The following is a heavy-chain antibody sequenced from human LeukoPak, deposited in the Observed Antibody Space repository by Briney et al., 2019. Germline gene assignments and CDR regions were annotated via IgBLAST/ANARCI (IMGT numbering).Heavy chain of an antibody. CDR3: ASHRGSTGFFDH. Sequence: ETLSLTCSLCGDSINTTTYLWAWVRQTRGKGRQWFGRGLFGESTYYNPALKIPFPVSVHTSKSQFSLRLTSATPADPPLYHCASHRGSTGFFDHWGQGTLVAVSS. CDR2: GLFGEST. J-gene: IGHJ4*02. CDR1: GDSINTTTYL. V-gene: IGHV4-39*01. D-gene: IGHD1-26*01.